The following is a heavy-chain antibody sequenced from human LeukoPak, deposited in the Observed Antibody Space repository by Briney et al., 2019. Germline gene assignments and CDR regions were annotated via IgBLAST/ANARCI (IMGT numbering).Heavy chain of an antibody. J-gene: IGHJ6*03. CDR1: GGSISSYY. CDR2: IYTSGST. Sequence: PSETLSLTCTVSGGSISSYYWSWIRQPAGKGLEWIGRIYTSGSTNYNPSLESRVTMSVDTSKNQFSLKLSSVTAADTAVYYCARVTPDYLNYYYYMDVWGKGTTVTVSS. V-gene: IGHV4-4*07. D-gene: IGHD4-11*01. CDR3: ARVTPDYLNYYYYMDV.